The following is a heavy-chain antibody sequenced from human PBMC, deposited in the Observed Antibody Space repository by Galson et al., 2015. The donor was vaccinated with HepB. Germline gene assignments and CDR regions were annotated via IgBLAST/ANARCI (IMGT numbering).Heavy chain of an antibody. D-gene: IGHD3-10*01. Sequence: SLRLSCAASGFTFSNAWMSWVRQAPGKGLEWVGRIKSKTDGGTTDYAAPVKGRFTISRDDSKNTLYLQMNSLKTEDTAVYYCTTDPGLVRGVIITSPVFAIWGQGTMVTVSS. CDR3: TTDPGLVRGVIITSPVFAI. J-gene: IGHJ3*02. CDR1: GFTFSNAW. V-gene: IGHV3-15*01. CDR2: IKSKTDGGTT.